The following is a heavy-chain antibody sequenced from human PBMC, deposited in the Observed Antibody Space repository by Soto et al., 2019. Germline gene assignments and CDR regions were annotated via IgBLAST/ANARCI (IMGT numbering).Heavy chain of an antibody. V-gene: IGHV3-21*01. CDR3: AREGAGPAQSLDV. D-gene: IGHD6-19*01. CDR2: ISSSSGYI. CDR1: GFTFSSYS. J-gene: IGHJ6*02. Sequence: GGSLRLSCAASGFTFSSYSMNWVRQAPGKGLEWVSSISSSSGYIYYADSVKGRFTISRDNAKNSLYLQMNSLRAEDTSVYYCAREGAGPAQSLDVWGQGTTVTVSS.